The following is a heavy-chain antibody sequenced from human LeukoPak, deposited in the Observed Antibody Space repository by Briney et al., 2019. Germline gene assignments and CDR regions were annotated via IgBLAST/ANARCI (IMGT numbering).Heavy chain of an antibody. D-gene: IGHD6-13*01. J-gene: IGHJ3*02. V-gene: IGHV4-39*07. Sequence: SETLSLTCTVSGGSIYSSTYYWGWIRQPPGKGLEWIGGIYYSGSTYYNPSLKSRVTISVDKSKNQFSLKLRSVTAADTAVYYCARDAGGSIAAALSAFDIWGQGTMVTVSS. CDR1: GGSIYSSTYY. CDR3: ARDAGGSIAAALSAFDI. CDR2: IYYSGST.